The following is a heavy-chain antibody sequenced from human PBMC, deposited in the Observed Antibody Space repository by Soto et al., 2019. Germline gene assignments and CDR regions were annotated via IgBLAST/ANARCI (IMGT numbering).Heavy chain of an antibody. CDR3: AKASDGGWPYYFDS. CDR1: GFTFDDYG. CDR2: IRSNTAVT. J-gene: IGHJ4*02. D-gene: IGHD2-15*01. Sequence: GGSLRLSCAASGFTFDDYGMSWVRQAPGKGLEWVAAIRSNTAVTHYADSMRDRFTISRVNSANTIFLQMNSLRVEDSAVYFCAKASDGGWPYYFDSWGQGALVTVS. V-gene: IGHV3-23*01.